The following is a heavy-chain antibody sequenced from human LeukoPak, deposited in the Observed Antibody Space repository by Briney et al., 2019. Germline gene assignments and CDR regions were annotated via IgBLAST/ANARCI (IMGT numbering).Heavy chain of an antibody. CDR1: GFTFISYA. CDR2: ISYDGSNK. CDR3: ARGPFLGV. V-gene: IGHV3-30-3*01. D-gene: IGHD3-10*01. J-gene: IGHJ4*02. Sequence: GGSLRLSCAASGFTFISYAMHWARQAPGKGLEWVAVISYDGSNKYYADSVKGRFTISRDNSKNTLYLQMNSLRAEDTAVYYCARGPFLGVWGQGTLVTVSS.